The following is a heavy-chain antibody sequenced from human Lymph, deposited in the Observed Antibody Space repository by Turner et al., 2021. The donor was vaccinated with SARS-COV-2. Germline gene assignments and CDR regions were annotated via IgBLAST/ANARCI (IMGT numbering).Heavy chain of an antibody. Sequence: EVQLVESGGGLVKPGGSLRLSGAASGFTFSTYSRNWVRQAPVKGLEWISSISSSSSYIYYADSVKGRFTISRDDAKNSLYLQMNSLRAEDTAVYFCARDIPTTADYFDYWGQGTLVTVSS. CDR3: ARDIPTTADYFDY. V-gene: IGHV3-21*01. CDR1: GFTFSTYS. CDR2: ISSSSSYI. J-gene: IGHJ4*02. D-gene: IGHD4-17*01.